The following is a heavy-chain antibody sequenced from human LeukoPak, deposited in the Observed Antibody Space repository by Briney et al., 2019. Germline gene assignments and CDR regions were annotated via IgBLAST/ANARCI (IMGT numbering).Heavy chain of an antibody. V-gene: IGHV3-48*04. J-gene: IGHJ6*03. CDR1: GFTFSGYS. D-gene: IGHD5-18*01. Sequence: QTGGSLRLSCAASGFTFSGYSMNWVRQAPGKGLEWVSYISSGSSTIYYADSVKGRFTISRDNAKNSLYLQMNSLRAEDTAVYYCASSKRDSVDTAMVAHYYYYYYMDVWGKGTPVTVSS. CDR2: ISSGSSTI. CDR3: ASSKRDSVDTAMVAHYYYYYYMDV.